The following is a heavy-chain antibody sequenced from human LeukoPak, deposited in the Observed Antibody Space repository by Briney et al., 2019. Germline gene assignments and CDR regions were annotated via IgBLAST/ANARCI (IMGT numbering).Heavy chain of an antibody. CDR1: GYTFTGYY. CDR3: ARDRNSGSSLDI. J-gene: IGHJ3*02. V-gene: IGHV1-2*02. D-gene: IGHD6-6*01. Sequence: ASVKVSCKTSGYTFTGYYIHWVRQAPGQGLEWMGWIYPYSGDTNYAQNFQGRVTMTRDTSISTAYMELSSLKSDDTAVYYCARDRNSGSSLDIWGQGTMLTVSS. CDR2: IYPYSGDT.